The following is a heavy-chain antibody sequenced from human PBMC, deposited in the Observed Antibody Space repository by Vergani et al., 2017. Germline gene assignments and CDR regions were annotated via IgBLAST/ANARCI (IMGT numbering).Heavy chain of an antibody. CDR2: IYSGGST. V-gene: IGHV3-66*02. CDR1: GFTVSSNY. Sequence: EVQLVESGGGLVQPGGSLRLSCAASGFTVSSNYMSWVRQAPGKGLEWVSVIYSGGSTYYADSVKGRFTISRDNSKNTLYLQMNSLRAEDTAVYYCARSLRTSYYYGMDVWGQGTTVTVSS. D-gene: IGHD4-17*01. J-gene: IGHJ6*02. CDR3: ARSLRTSYYYGMDV.